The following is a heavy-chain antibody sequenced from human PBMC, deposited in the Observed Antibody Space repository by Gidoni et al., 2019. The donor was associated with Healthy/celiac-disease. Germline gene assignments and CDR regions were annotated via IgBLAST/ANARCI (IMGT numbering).Heavy chain of an antibody. V-gene: IGHV3-33*01. D-gene: IGHD6-6*01. CDR2: IWYDGSNK. Sequence: QVQLVESGGGVVQPGRSLRLSCAASGVTFSSYGMHWVRQAPGKGLEWVAVIWYDGSNKYYADSVKGRFTISRDNSKNTLYLQMNSLRAEDTAVYYCARDTQLEYGMDVWGRGTTVTVSS. CDR3: ARDTQLEYGMDV. J-gene: IGHJ6*02. CDR1: GVTFSSYG.